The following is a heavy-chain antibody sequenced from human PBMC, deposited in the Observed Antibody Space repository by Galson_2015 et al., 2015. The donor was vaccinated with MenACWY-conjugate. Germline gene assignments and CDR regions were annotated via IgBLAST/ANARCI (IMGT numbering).Heavy chain of an antibody. CDR3: TRGGYSYWI. CDR2: IRTKAHGGTT. D-gene: IGHD5-18*01. Sequence: SLRLSCAASGFTFGDYTMSWFRQAPGTGLEWVGFIRTKAHGGTTEYAASVKGRFTISGDDSKNVAYLQMNSLKTEDTAVYFCTRGGYSYWIWGQGTLVTVSS. V-gene: IGHV3-49*03. CDR1: GFTFGDYT. J-gene: IGHJ4*02.